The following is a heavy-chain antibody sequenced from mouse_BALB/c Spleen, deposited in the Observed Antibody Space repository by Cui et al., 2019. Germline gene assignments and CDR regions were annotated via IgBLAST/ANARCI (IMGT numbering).Heavy chain of an antibody. V-gene: IGHV1-72*01. CDR2: IDPNSGGT. CDR3: VRYDYYGSSYFDY. J-gene: IGHJ2*01. Sequence: QVQLQQPGADLVKPGASVKLFCKASGFTFTSYLMHWVKQRPGRGFEWIGRIDPNSGGTKYNEKFKSKATLTVDKPSSTAYMQLSSLTSEDSAVYYCVRYDYYGSSYFDYWGQGTTLTVSS. D-gene: IGHD1-1*01. CDR1: GFTFTSYL.